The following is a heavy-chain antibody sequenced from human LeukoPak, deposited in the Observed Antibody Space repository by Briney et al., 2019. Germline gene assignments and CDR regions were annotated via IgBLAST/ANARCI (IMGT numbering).Heavy chain of an antibody. D-gene: IGHD3-10*01. CDR3: AKAIWVAATSSWFCLDY. CDR2: IHYDGARS. CDR1: GFSFSGYG. J-gene: IGHJ4*02. Sequence: GGSLRLSCAASGFSFSGYGMHWVRQAPGKGLEWVAFIHYDGARSYYADSVKGRFTISRDNSRNTPYLQMNSLRPEDTAVYYCAKAIWVAATSSWFCLDYWGQGTVVTVSS. V-gene: IGHV3-30*02.